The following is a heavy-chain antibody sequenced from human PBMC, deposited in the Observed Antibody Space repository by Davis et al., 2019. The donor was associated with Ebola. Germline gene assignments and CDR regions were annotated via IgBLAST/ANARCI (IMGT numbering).Heavy chain of an antibody. CDR2: NNTNTGNP. Sequence: AASVKVSCKASAYSFPTYAINWVRQAPGHGLQWLGSNNTNTGNPTYAKGLTGRFVFSFDTSVNMAYLLINSLKNGDADVYFCATLPDIWGQGTMVTVSS. CDR3: ATLPDI. CDR1: AYSFPTYA. V-gene: IGHV7-4-1*04. J-gene: IGHJ3*02.